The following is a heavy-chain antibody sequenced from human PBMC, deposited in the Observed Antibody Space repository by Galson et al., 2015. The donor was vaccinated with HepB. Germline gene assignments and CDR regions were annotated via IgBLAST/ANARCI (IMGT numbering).Heavy chain of an antibody. D-gene: IGHD5-12*01. CDR2: IIPIFGTA. V-gene: IGHV1-69*06. J-gene: IGHJ6*02. CDR1: GGTFSSYA. Sequence: SVKVSCKASGGTFSSYAISWVRQAPGQGLEWMGGIIPIFGTANYAQKFQGRVTITADKSTSTAYMELSSLRSEDTAVYYRARGKQDPWITRGEYYYYGMDVWGQGTTVTVSS. CDR3: ARGKQDPWITRGEYYYYGMDV.